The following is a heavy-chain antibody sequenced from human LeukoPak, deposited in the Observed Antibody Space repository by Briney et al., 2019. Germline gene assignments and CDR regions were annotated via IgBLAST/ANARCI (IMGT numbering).Heavy chain of an antibody. D-gene: IGHD2-2*01. V-gene: IGHV3-21*01. CDR1: GFTFSSYS. Sequence: PGGSLRLSCAASGFTFSSYSMNWVRQAPGKGLEWVSSISSSSTYIHYADSVKGRFTISRDNAKNSLYLQMNSLRAEDTAVYYCAREGHCSSTSCYFFDYWGQGTLVTVSS. CDR2: ISSSSTYI. J-gene: IGHJ4*02. CDR3: AREGHCSSTSCYFFDY.